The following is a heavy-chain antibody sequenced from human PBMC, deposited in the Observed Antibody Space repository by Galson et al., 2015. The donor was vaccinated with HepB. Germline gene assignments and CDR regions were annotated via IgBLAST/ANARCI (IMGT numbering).Heavy chain of an antibody. Sequence: SLRLSCAASGFTVSSNYMSWVRQTPGKGLEWVSVIYSGVSTYYADSVKGRFTISRDNSKNTLYLQMNSLRAEDTAVYYCARLSRSRGDYFDYWGQGTLVTVSS. D-gene: IGHD3-3*02. J-gene: IGHJ4*02. V-gene: IGHV3-53*01. CDR3: ARLSRSRGDYFDY. CDR1: GFTVSSNY. CDR2: IYSGVST.